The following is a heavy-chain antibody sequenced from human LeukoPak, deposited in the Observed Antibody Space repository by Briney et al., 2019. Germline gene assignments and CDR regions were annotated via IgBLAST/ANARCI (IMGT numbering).Heavy chain of an antibody. CDR2: INSDGSIT. J-gene: IGHJ4*02. V-gene: IGHV3-74*01. CDR3: AKTRSVVVAAAINY. CDR1: GFTFSPYW. D-gene: IGHD2-15*01. Sequence: GGSLRLSCAASGFTFSPYWMNWVRQAPGTGLVWVSRINSDGSITTYADSVKGRFTISRDNAKSTLYLQMNSLRVEDTAFYYCAKTRSVVVAAAINYWGQRTLVTVSS.